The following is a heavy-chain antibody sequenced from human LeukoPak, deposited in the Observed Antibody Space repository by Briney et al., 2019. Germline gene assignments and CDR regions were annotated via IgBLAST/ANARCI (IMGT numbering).Heavy chain of an antibody. CDR3: ASAAGHFDY. J-gene: IGHJ4*02. Sequence: PGGSLRLSCAASGFTFSSYAMHWVRQAPGKGLEWVANIKQDGSEKYYVDSVKGRFTISRDNAKNSLYLQMNSLRAEDTAVYYCASAAGHFDYWGQGTLVTVSS. CDR1: GFTFSSYA. D-gene: IGHD6-13*01. V-gene: IGHV3-7*01. CDR2: IKQDGSEK.